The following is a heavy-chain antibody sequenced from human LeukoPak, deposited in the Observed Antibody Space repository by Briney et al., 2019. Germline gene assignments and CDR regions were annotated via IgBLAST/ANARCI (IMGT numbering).Heavy chain of an antibody. CDR2: VNPNNGGT. CDR1: GYTFTNYY. CDR3: ARVYDYGDYRGYDAFDI. Sequence: ASVKVSCKASGYTFTNYYMHWVRQAPGQGLEWMGCVNPNNGGTKYAQKFQDRITVTGDTSTRTGYMELSSLKSDDTAVYYCARVYDYGDYRGYDAFDIWGQGTLVTVSS. J-gene: IGHJ3*02. D-gene: IGHD4-17*01. V-gene: IGHV1-2*02.